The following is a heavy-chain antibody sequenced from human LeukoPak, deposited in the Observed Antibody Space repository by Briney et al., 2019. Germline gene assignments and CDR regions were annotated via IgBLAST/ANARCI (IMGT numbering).Heavy chain of an antibody. J-gene: IGHJ4*02. CDR1: GLGFTSDW. Sequence: GVGLQSSCQGSGLGFTSDWIDWVGPGRGKGREWMGIIYPGDSDPRYSPSFQGQVTISADKSISTAYLQWSSLKASDTAMYYCARPDGYNTHTYWGQGTLVTVSS. V-gene: IGHV5-51*01. CDR2: IYPGDSDP. CDR3: ARPDGYNTHTY. D-gene: IGHD5-24*01.